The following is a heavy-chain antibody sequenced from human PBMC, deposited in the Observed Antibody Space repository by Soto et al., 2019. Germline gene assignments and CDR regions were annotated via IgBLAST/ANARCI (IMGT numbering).Heavy chain of an antibody. CDR2: IILILGIA. Sequence: QVQLVQSGAEVKKPGSSVKVSCKASGGTFSSYTISWVRQAPGQGLEWMGRIILILGIANYAQKFQGRVTITADKSTSTAYMELSSLRSEDTAVYYCARDGPGCSGGSCFEDWGQGTLVTVSS. D-gene: IGHD2-15*01. CDR3: ARDGPGCSGGSCFED. V-gene: IGHV1-69*08. CDR1: GGTFSSYT. J-gene: IGHJ4*02.